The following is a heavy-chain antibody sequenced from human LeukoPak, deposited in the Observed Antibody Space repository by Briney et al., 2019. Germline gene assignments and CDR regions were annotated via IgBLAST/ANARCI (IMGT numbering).Heavy chain of an antibody. CDR2: IYYSGST. V-gene: IGHV4-38-2*01. CDR1: GYSISSGYY. Sequence: PSETLSLTCAVSGYSISSGYYWGWIRQPPGKGLEWIGSIYYSGSTYYNPSLKSRVTISVDTSKNQFSLKLSSVTAADAAVYYCAGLVTNLPFDIWGQGTMVTVSS. J-gene: IGHJ3*02. D-gene: IGHD2-21*02. CDR3: AGLVTNLPFDI.